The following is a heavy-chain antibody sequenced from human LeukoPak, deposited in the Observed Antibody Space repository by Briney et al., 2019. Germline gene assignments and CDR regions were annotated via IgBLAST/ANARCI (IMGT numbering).Heavy chain of an antibody. D-gene: IGHD1-26*01. Sequence: SETLSLTCTVSGGSISSYYWSWIRQPPGEGLEWIGYIYYSGSTNYNPPLKSRVTISVDTSKNQFSLKLSSVTAADTAVYYCARDSGVYGMDVWGQGTTVTVSS. CDR2: IYYSGST. V-gene: IGHV4-59*12. CDR1: GGSISSYY. J-gene: IGHJ6*02. CDR3: ARDSGVYGMDV.